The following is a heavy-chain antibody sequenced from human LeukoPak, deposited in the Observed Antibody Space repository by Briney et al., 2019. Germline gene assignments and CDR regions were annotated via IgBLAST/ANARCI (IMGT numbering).Heavy chain of an antibody. D-gene: IGHD1-26*01. CDR1: GGSISSYY. J-gene: IGHJ4*02. CDR3: ARVRLGATAASFDY. CDR2: IYYSGST. V-gene: IGHV4-59*01. Sequence: SSETLSLTCTVSGGSISSYYWSWIRQPPGKGLEWIGYIYYSGSTNYNPSLKSRVTISVDTSKNQFSLKLSSVTAADTAVYYCARVRLGATAASFDYWGQGTLVTVSS.